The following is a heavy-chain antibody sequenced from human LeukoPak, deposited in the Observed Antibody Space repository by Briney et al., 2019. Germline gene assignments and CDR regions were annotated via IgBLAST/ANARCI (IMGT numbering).Heavy chain of an antibody. D-gene: IGHD5-18*01. CDR2: ISGSGGST. J-gene: IGHJ4*02. V-gene: IGHV3-23*01. CDR1: GFTFSSYA. CDR3: AKDRGYSYGNDY. Sequence: GGSLRLSCAASGFTFSSYAISLVRQAPGKGLEWVSAISGSGGSTYYADSVKGRFTISRENSKNTLYLQMNSLRAEDTAVYYCAKDRGYSYGNDYWGQGTLVTVSS.